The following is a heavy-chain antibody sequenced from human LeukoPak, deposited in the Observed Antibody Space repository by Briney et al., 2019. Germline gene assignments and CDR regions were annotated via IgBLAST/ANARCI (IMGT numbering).Heavy chain of an antibody. V-gene: IGHV4-39*07. Sequence: SETLSLTCTVSGGSISSSSYYWGWIRQPPGKGLEWIGSIYYSGSTYYNPSLKSRVTMSVDTSKNQFSLKLSSVTAADTAVYYCARDFVDGSGSYSVYWGQGTLVTVSS. D-gene: IGHD3-10*01. J-gene: IGHJ4*02. CDR1: GGSISSSSYY. CDR2: IYYSGST. CDR3: ARDFVDGSGSYSVY.